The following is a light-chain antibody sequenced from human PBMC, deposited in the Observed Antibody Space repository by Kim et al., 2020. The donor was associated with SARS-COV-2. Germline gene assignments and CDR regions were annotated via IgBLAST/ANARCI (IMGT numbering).Light chain of an antibody. CDR1: QSVSSN. CDR2: GAS. V-gene: IGKV3-15*01. J-gene: IGKJ4*01. Sequence: EIAMTQSPATLSVSPGERATLSCRASQSVSSNLAWYQQKPGQAPRLLIYGASTRATGIPARFSGSGSGTDFTLTISSLQSEDFAVYYCQQYNNWPLTFGGGTKVDIK. CDR3: QQYNNWPLT.